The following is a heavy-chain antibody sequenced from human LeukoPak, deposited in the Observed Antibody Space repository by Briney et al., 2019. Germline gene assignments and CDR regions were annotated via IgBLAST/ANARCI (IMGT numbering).Heavy chain of an antibody. Sequence: ASVKVSCKASRGTFSKYAISWVRQAPGQGLEWMGWINPNSGGTNYAQKFQGRVTMTRDTSISTAYMELSRLRSDDTAVYYCARVGRGVIITYDYWGQGTLVTVSS. D-gene: IGHD3-10*01. CDR3: ARVGRGVIITYDY. J-gene: IGHJ4*02. CDR1: RGTFSKYA. V-gene: IGHV1-2*02. CDR2: INPNSGGT.